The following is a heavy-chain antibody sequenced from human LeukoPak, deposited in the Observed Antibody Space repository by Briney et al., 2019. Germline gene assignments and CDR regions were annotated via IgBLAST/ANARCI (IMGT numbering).Heavy chain of an antibody. CDR2: MNPNSGNT. CDR1: GYTFTSYD. V-gene: IGHV1-8*01. CDR3: ARGFRSSKGYAFGI. J-gene: IGHJ3*02. D-gene: IGHD4-11*01. Sequence: ASVKLSCKASGYTFTSYDINWVRQATGQGLGWLGWMNPNSGNTGYAQNFQGRVTLTRNTSIDTAYMELSSLRSEDTAVYYCARGFRSSKGYAFGIWGQGTMVTVSS.